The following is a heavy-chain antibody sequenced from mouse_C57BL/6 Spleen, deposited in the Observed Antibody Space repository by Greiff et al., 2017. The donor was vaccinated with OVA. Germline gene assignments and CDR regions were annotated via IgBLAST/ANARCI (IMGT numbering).Heavy chain of an antibody. D-gene: IGHD4-1*01. CDR3: ARNWDGDS. J-gene: IGHJ2*01. V-gene: IGHV5-4*03. Sequence: EVKVVESGGGLVKPGGSLKLSCAASGFTFSSYAMSWVRQTPEKRLEWVATISDGGSYTSYPDNVKGRFTISRDNAKNNLYLQMSHLKSEDTAMYYCARNWDGDSWGQGTTLTVSS. CDR1: GFTFSSYA. CDR2: ISDGGSYT.